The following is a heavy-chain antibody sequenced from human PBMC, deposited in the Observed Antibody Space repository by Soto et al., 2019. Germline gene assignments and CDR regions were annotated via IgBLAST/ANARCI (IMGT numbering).Heavy chain of an antibody. Sequence: GGSLRLSCAASGFTFSNAWMNWVRQAPGKGLEWVGRIKSKTDGGTTDYAAPVKGRFTISRDDSKNTLYLQMNSLKTEDTAVYYCTTGRGCGGDCYSAYYGMDVWGQGTTVTVSS. V-gene: IGHV3-15*07. J-gene: IGHJ6*02. CDR2: IKSKTDGGTT. CDR1: GFTFSNAW. D-gene: IGHD2-21*02. CDR3: TTGRGCGGDCYSAYYGMDV.